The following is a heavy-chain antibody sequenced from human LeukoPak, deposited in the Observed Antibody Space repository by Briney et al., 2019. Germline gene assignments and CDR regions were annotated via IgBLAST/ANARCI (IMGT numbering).Heavy chain of an antibody. CDR1: GFIFGDYY. CDR3: ARDQCTGGSCHRYFHH. D-gene: IGHD2-15*01. Sequence: GGSLRLSCAGSGFIFGDYYMNWIRQAPGKGQEWVSYISISGSTVYYADSVKGRFTVSRDNTKNSLFLQMNNLRAEDTAVYYCARDQCTGGSCHRYFHHWGPGTLVTVSS. CDR2: ISISGSTV. J-gene: IGHJ1*01. V-gene: IGHV3-11*01.